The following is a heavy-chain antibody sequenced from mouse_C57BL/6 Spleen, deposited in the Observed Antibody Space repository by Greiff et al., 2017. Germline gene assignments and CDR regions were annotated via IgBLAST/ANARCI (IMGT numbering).Heavy chain of an antibody. CDR1: GFTFSSYG. J-gene: IGHJ2*01. CDR3: ARHEERLPYYFDY. Sequence: EVKLEESGGDLVKPGGSLKLSCAASGFTFSSYGMSWVRQTPDKRLEWVATISSGGSYTYYPDSVKGRFTISRDNAKNTLYLQMSSLKSEDTAMYYCARHEERLPYYFDYWGQGTTLTVSS. V-gene: IGHV5-6*02. CDR2: ISSGGSYT. D-gene: IGHD2-4*01.